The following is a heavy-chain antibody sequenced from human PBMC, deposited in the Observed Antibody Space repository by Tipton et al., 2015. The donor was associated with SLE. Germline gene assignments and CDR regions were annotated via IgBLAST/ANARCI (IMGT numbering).Heavy chain of an antibody. CDR1: GFTLRSYA. CDR3: AKSDYGAPLSMDV. D-gene: IGHD4-17*01. J-gene: IGHJ6*02. Sequence: GSLRLSCAASGFTLRSYAMSWVRQAPGKGLEWVSVISGSGGSTYYADSVKGRFTISRDNSKNTMYLQMNSLRAEDTAVYYCAKSDYGAPLSMDVWGQGTTVTVSS. CDR2: ISGSGGST. V-gene: IGHV3-23*01.